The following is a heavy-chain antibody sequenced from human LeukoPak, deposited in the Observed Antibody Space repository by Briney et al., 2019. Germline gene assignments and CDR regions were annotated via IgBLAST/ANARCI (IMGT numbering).Heavy chain of an antibody. CDR1: GGSISSSSYY. CDR3: ASSPRSYAFGY. D-gene: IGHD1-26*01. V-gene: IGHV4-39*07. J-gene: IGHJ4*02. Sequence: SETLSLTCTVSGGSISSSSYYWGWIRQPPGKGLEWIGSIYFSGNIYYNPSLKSRVTISVDTSKNHFSLKLSSVTAADTAVYYCASSPRSYAFGYWGQGTLVTVSS. CDR2: IYFSGNI.